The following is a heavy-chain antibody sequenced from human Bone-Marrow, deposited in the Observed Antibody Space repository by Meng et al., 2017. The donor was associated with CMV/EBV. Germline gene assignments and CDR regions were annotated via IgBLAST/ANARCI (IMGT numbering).Heavy chain of an antibody. CDR2: INPNSGGT. J-gene: IGHJ3*01. D-gene: IGHD6-13*01. CDR3: ARGFRHYSSSPPDAFDV. Sequence: ASVKVSCKASGDMFTDYYMHWVRQAPGQGLEWMGRINPNSGGTKFSQNFQGRVTMTRDTSVSTAYMELNRLRSDDASVYYCARGFRHYSSSPPDAFDVWGQGKMV. CDR1: GDMFTDYY. V-gene: IGHV1-2*05.